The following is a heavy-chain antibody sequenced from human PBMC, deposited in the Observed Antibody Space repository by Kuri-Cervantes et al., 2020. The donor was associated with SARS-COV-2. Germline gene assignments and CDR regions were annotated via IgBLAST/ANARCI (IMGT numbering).Heavy chain of an antibody. J-gene: IGHJ4*02. D-gene: IGHD3-10*01. CDR3: ASDLFGELATYFDY. Sequence: GSLRLSCTVSGGSISSSSYYWGWIRQPPGKGLEWIGSIYYSGSTYYNPSLKSRVTISVDASKNQFSLKLSSVTAADPAVYYCASDLFGELATYFDYWGQGTLVTVSS. V-gene: IGHV4-39*01. CDR2: IYYSGST. CDR1: GGSISSSSYY.